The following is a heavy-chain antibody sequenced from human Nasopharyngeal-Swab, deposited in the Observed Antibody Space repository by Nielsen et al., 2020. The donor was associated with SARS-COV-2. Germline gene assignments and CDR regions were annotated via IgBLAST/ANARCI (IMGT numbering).Heavy chain of an antibody. CDR1: GYSFTNHW. J-gene: IGHJ4*02. CDR3: ASGRANYNVLTGYHPRLDY. Sequence: KVSCKGSGYSFTNHWISWVRQMPVHGLAWMGRIDPSDSYTNYSPSFQGHVTISADKSISTAYLQWSSLKASDTAIYYCASGRANYNVLTGYHPRLDYWGQGTLVTVSS. D-gene: IGHD3-9*01. V-gene: IGHV5-10-1*01. CDR2: IDPSDSYT.